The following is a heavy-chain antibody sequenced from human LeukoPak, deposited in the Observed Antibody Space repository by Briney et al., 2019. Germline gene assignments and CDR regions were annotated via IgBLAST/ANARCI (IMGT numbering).Heavy chain of an antibody. CDR3: ARDPGAYSSSPIDY. V-gene: IGHV3-53*01. Sequence: QSGGSLRLSCAASGFSFSGYWMSWVRQAPGKGLEWVSVVNGDETTYYGDSVNGRFTISRDNSKNTVYLQMSNLRAEDTAVYYCARDPGAYSSSPIDYWGQGTLVTVSS. J-gene: IGHJ4*02. CDR1: GFSFSGYW. D-gene: IGHD6-6*01. CDR2: VNGDETT.